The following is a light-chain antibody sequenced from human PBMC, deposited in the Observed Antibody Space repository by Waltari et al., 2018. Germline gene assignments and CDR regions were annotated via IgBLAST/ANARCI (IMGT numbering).Light chain of an antibody. Sequence: DIQMTQSPSTLSASVGDRVTITCRASQNINSWLAWYQQKPGKAPKFLIYKASSLESGVPSSFSNIGSRTEFTLTISSLQPDDFGTYYCKQYNTYPLTFGQGTKVEIK. J-gene: IGKJ1*01. CDR2: KAS. V-gene: IGKV1-5*03. CDR3: KQYNTYPLT. CDR1: QNINSW.